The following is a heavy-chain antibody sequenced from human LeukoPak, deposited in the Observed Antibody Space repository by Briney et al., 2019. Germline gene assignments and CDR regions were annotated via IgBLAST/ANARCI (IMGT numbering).Heavy chain of an antibody. Sequence: SETLSLTCTVSGGSISSYYWSWIRQPPGKGLEWIGYIYYSGSTNYNPSLKSRVTISVDTSKNQFSLKLSSVTAADPAVYYCARGYSSPLSFDYWGQGTLVTVSS. J-gene: IGHJ4*02. V-gene: IGHV4-59*01. CDR3: ARGYSSPLSFDY. CDR2: IYYSGST. CDR1: GGSISSYY. D-gene: IGHD6-13*01.